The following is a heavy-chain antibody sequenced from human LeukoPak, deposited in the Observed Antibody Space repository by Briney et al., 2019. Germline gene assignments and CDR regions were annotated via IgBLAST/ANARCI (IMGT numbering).Heavy chain of an antibody. J-gene: IGHJ4*02. CDR2: ISSSGSTI. CDR3: ARPGIAAAGTVFLVDY. V-gene: IGHV3-11*01. CDR1: GFTFSDYY. Sequence: GGSLRLSCAASGFTFSDYYTSWIRQAPGKGLEWVSYISSSGSTIYYADSVKGRFTISRDNAKNSLYLQMNSLRAEDTAVYYCARPGIAAAGTVFLVDYWGQGTLVTVSS. D-gene: IGHD6-13*01.